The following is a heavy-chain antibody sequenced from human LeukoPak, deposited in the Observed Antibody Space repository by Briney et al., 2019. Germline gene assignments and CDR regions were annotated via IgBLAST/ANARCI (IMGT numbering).Heavy chain of an antibody. D-gene: IGHD1-26*01. Sequence: SETLSLTCAVYGGSFSGYYWSLIRQPPGKGLEWIGEINHSGSTNYNPSLKSRVTISVDTSKNQFSLKLSSVTAADTAVYYCARAGYSGSYRSWWFDPWGQGTLVTVSS. V-gene: IGHV4-34*01. CDR3: ARAGYSGSYRSWWFDP. CDR2: INHSGST. J-gene: IGHJ5*02. CDR1: GGSFSGYY.